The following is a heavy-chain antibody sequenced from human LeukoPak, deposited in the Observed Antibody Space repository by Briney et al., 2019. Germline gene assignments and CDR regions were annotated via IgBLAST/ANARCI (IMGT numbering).Heavy chain of an antibody. CDR3: AREGIAVAGTAGY. V-gene: IGHV1-2*02. CDR2: IDPNSGGT. CDR1: GYTFTAYY. Sequence: VASVKVSCTASGYTFTAYYIHWVRQAPGQGLEWMGWIDPNSGGTNYVQKFQGRVTMTRDTSISAAYMEMSRLRSDDTAVYYCAREGIAVAGTAGYWGQGTLVTVSS. J-gene: IGHJ4*02. D-gene: IGHD6-19*01.